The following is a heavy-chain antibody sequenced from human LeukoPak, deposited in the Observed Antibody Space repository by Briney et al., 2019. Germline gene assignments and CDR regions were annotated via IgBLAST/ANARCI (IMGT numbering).Heavy chain of an antibody. CDR1: GFTFNNFG. CDR3: ARDGEYCSAGCTSHSYSYGLDV. Sequence: GGSLRLSCEASGFTFNNFGMHWVRQAPGKGLEWVAFIGYDESKKYYAESVKGRFTISRDDSKNTVYLQMNSLRAEDTSVYYCARDGEYCSAGCTSHSYSYGLDVWGQGTTVTVSS. CDR2: IGYDESKK. V-gene: IGHV3-30*02. D-gene: IGHD2-15*01. J-gene: IGHJ6*02.